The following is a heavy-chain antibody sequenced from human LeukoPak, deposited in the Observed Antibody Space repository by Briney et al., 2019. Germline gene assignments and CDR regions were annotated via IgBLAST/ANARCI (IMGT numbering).Heavy chain of an antibody. CDR3: ARGPFSSSADPYFDY. J-gene: IGHJ4*02. V-gene: IGHV3-13*04. D-gene: IGHD6-6*01. CDR2: IGTAGDT. CDR1: GFTFSSYD. Sequence: PGGSLRLSCAASGFTFSSYDMHWVRQATGKGLEWGSAIGTAGDTYYPGSVKGRFTISRENAKNSLYLQMNSLRDEDTAVYYCARGPFSSSADPYFDYWGQGTLVTVSS.